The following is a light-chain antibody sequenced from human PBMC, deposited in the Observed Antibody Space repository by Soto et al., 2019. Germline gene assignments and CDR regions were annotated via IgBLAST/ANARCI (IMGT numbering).Light chain of an antibody. J-gene: IGLJ1*01. CDR1: SSDVGDYNF. CDR2: EVT. V-gene: IGLV2-8*01. CDR3: CSYAGNHIYV. Sequence: QSVLTQPPSASGSPGQSVAISCTGTSSDVGDYNFVSWYQQHPGKAPKLIIYEVTKRPSGVPDRLSGSKSGNTASLTVSGLQGDDEADYYCCSYAGNHIYVFGTGTKV.